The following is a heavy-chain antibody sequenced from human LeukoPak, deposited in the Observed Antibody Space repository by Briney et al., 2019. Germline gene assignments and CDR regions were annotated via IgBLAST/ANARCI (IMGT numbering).Heavy chain of an antibody. CDR2: INPNSGGT. D-gene: IGHD1-26*01. CDR1: GYTFTSYG. CDR3: ARRTTSGSHDY. Sequence: ASVKVSCKASGYTFTSYGISWVRQAPGQGLEWMGWINPNSGGTNYAQKFQGRVTMTRDTSISTAYMELSRLRSDDTAVYYCARRTTSGSHDYWGQGTLVTVSS. V-gene: IGHV1-2*02. J-gene: IGHJ4*02.